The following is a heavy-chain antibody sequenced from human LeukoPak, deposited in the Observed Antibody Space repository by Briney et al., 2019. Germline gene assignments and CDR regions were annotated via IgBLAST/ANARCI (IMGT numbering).Heavy chain of an antibody. J-gene: IGHJ6*02. D-gene: IGHD2-8*01. V-gene: IGHV1-8*01. Sequence: ASVKVSCKASGYTFTSYDINWVRQAPGQGLEWMGWMNPNSGNTGYAQKFQGRVTMTRNTSISTAYMELSSLRSEDTAVYYCARAGVWLYYYYYGMDVWGQGTTVTVSS. CDR2: MNPNSGNT. CDR1: GYTFTSYD. CDR3: ARAGVWLYYYYYGMDV.